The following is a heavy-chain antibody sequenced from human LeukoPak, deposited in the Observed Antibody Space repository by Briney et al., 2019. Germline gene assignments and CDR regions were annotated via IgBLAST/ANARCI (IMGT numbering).Heavy chain of an antibody. J-gene: IGHJ3*02. V-gene: IGHV3-23*01. CDR2: ISGSGGST. CDR3: ARTTVGPSGAFDI. D-gene: IGHD1-14*01. Sequence: GGTLRLSCGVSGFTFSSYGMSWVRQAPGKGLEWVSAISGSGGSTYYADSVKGRFTISRDNSKSTLYLQMNSLRAEDTAVYYCARTTVGPSGAFDIWGQGTMVTVSS. CDR1: GFTFSSYG.